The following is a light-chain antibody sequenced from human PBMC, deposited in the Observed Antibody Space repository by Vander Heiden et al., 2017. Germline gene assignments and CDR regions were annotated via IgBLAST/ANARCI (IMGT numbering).Light chain of an antibody. CDR3: QQYNNWPLT. Sequence: EIVMTQSPATLSVSPGERATLSCRASQSVSSNLAWYQQKPGQAPRLLIYGIPTISSLQSEDFAVYYCQQYNNWPLTFGPGTKVDIK. J-gene: IGKJ3*01. CDR1: QSVSSN. V-gene: IGKV3-15*01.